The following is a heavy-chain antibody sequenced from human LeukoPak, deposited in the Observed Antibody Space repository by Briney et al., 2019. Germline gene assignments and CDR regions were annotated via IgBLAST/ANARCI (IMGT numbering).Heavy chain of an antibody. CDR2: IYYSGST. D-gene: IGHD2-21*02. CDR3: ARGIGGPIVVVTASVGYFDY. Sequence: SETLSLTCTVSGGSISSGGYYWSWIRQHPGKGLEWIGYIYYSGSTYYNPSLKSRVTISVDTSKNQFSLKLSSVTAADTAVYYCARGIGGPIVVVTASVGYFDYWGQGTLVTVSS. CDR1: GGSISSGGYY. J-gene: IGHJ4*02. V-gene: IGHV4-31*03.